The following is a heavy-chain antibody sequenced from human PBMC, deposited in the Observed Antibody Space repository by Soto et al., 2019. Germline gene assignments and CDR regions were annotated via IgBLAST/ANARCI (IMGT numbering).Heavy chain of an antibody. CDR1: GGTFSSYA. J-gene: IGHJ5*02. Sequence: SVKVSCKASGGTFSSYAISWVRQAPGQGLEWMGGIIPIFGTANYAQEFQGRVTITADESTSTAYMELSSLRSGDTAVYYCARAPRGLGQWLVLNWFDPWGQGTLVTSPQ. D-gene: IGHD6-19*01. V-gene: IGHV1-69*13. CDR2: IIPIFGTA. CDR3: ARAPRGLGQWLVLNWFDP.